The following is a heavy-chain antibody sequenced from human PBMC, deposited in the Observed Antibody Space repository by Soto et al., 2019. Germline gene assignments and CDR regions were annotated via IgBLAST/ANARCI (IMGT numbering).Heavy chain of an antibody. CDR3: ARAGCSGGSCYSAPYYFDY. CDR2: IWYDGSNK. J-gene: IGHJ4*02. Sequence: GGSLRLSCVASGFTFSSYGMHWVRQAPGKGLEWVALIWYDGSNKYYADSVKGRFTISRDNSKNTLHLQMNSLRAEDTAVYYCARAGCSGGSCYSAPYYFDYWGQGTLVTVSS. D-gene: IGHD2-15*01. CDR1: GFTFSSYG. V-gene: IGHV3-33*01.